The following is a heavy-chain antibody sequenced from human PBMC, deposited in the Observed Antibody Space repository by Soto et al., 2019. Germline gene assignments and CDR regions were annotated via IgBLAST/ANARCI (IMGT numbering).Heavy chain of an antibody. CDR1: GFTLSGSA. D-gene: IGHD5-12*01. V-gene: IGHV3-73*01. CDR2: IRSRANSYAT. J-gene: IGHJ4*02. CDR3: TSPGYSNYDPDY. Sequence: RRLSCAASGFTLSGSAVHWVRQASGKGLEWVGRIRSRANSYATAYIASLEGRFTISRDDSKNTAYLQMNSLKTEDTAVYYCTSPGYSNYDPDYWGQGTLDTVSS.